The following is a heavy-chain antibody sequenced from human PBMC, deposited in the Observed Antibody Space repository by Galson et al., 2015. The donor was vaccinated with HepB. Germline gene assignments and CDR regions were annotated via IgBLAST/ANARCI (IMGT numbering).Heavy chain of an antibody. V-gene: IGHV1-2*02. CDR1: GYTFTGYY. CDR3: ARAGGYCSSTSCYWSYYYYYYMDV. D-gene: IGHD2-2*01. J-gene: IGHJ6*03. CDR2: INPNSGGT. Sequence: SVKVSCKASGYTFTGYYMHWVRQAPGQGLEWMGWINPNSGGTNYAQKFQGRVTMTRDTSISTAYMELSRLRSDDTAVYYCARAGGYCSSTSCYWSYYYYYYMDVWGKGTTVTVSS.